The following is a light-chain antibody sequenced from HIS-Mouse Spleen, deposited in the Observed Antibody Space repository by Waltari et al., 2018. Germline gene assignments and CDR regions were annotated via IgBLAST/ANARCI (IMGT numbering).Light chain of an antibody. Sequence: QSALTQPASVSGSPGQSITISCTGTSSHVWSYNLFSWYQQPPGKAPKLMIYEGSKRPSGVSNRFSGSKSGNTASLTISGLQAEDEADYYCCSYAGSSTFVFGGGTKLTVL. CDR3: CSYAGSSTFV. J-gene: IGLJ2*01. CDR2: EGS. V-gene: IGLV2-23*03. CDR1: SSHVWSYNL.